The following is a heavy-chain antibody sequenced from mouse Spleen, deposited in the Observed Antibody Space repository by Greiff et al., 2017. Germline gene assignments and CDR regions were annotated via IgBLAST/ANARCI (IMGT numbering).Heavy chain of an antibody. CDR1: GFNIKDDY. Sequence: EVQLQESGAELVRPGASVKLSCTASGFNIKDDYMHWVKQRPEQGLEWIGWIDPENGDTEYASKFQGKATITADTSSNTAYLQLSSLTSEDTAVYYCTTGRFAYWGQGTLVTVSA. CDR3: TTGRFAY. J-gene: IGHJ3*01. CDR2: IDPENGDT. V-gene: IGHV14-4*01.